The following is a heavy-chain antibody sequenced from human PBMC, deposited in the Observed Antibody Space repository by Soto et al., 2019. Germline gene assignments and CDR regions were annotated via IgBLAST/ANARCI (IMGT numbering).Heavy chain of an antibody. J-gene: IGHJ6*02. D-gene: IGHD1-1*01. CDR1: GYSFTSYW. Sequence: GESLKISCKGSGYSFTSYWISWVRQMPGKGLEWMGRIDPSDSYTNYSPSFQGHVTISADKSISTAYLQWSSLKASDTAMYYCARRQSLYKAGSYYYGMDVWGQGTTVTVSS. CDR2: IDPSDSYT. V-gene: IGHV5-10-1*01. CDR3: ARRQSLYKAGSYYYGMDV.